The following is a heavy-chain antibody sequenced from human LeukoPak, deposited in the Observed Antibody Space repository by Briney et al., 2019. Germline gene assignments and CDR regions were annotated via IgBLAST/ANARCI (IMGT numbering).Heavy chain of an antibody. CDR3: ARLRTSSGYSPFDY. CDR1: GGSISSYY. Sequence: NPSETLSLTCTVSGGSISSYYWSWIRQPPGKGLEWIGYIYYSGSTNYNPSLKSRVTISVDTSKNQFSLKLSSVTAADTAVYYCARLRTSSGYSPFDYWGQGTLVTASS. V-gene: IGHV4-59*08. CDR2: IYYSGST. D-gene: IGHD3-22*01. J-gene: IGHJ4*02.